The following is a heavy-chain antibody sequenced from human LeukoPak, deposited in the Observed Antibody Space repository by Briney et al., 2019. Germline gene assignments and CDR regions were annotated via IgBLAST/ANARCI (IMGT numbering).Heavy chain of an antibody. J-gene: IGHJ4*02. D-gene: IGHD6-13*01. CDR1: GFTFSSYS. V-gene: IGHV3-21*01. CDR3: ARSTKLAAAVYGPSYYFDY. Sequence: GGSLRLSCAASGFTFSSYSMNWVRQAPGKGLEWVSSISSSSSYIYYADSVKGRFTISRDNAKNSLYLQMNSLRAEDTAVYYCARSTKLAAAVYGPSYYFDYWGQGTLVTVSS. CDR2: ISSSSSYI.